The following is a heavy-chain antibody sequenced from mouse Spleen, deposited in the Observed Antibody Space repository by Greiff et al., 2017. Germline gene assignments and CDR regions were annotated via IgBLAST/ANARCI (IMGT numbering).Heavy chain of an antibody. CDR1: GYTFTDYE. D-gene: IGHD3-3*01. CDR3: TRRGRGAY. J-gene: IGHJ3*01. CDR2: IDPETGGT. V-gene: IGHV1-15*01. Sequence: QVQLQQSGAELVRPGASVTLSCKASGYTFTDYEMHWVKQTPVHGLEWIGAIDPETGGTAYNQKFKGKAILTADKSSSTAYMELRSLTSEDSAVYYCTRRGRGAYWGQGTLVTVSA.